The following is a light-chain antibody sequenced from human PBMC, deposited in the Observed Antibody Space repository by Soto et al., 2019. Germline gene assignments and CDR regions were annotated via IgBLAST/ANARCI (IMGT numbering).Light chain of an antibody. V-gene: IGLV2-14*01. Sequence: QSVLTQPASVSGSPGQSITISCIGTSTDIGTYNYVAWYQQHPAKTPKLLIHEVSNRPSGVSNRFSGSKSGNTASLTISGLQAEDEADYYCLSKTSSISYVFGTGTKVTVL. CDR1: STDIGTYNY. J-gene: IGLJ1*01. CDR2: EVS. CDR3: LSKTSSISYV.